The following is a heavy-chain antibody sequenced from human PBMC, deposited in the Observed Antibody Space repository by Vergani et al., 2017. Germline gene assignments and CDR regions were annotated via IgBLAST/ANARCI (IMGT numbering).Heavy chain of an antibody. CDR1: GYTFTDFF. CDR2: INPTGSR. V-gene: IGHV1-2*02. J-gene: IGHJ1*01. D-gene: IGHD6-13*01. Sequence: LVQSGPEVKEPGASVKVSCLVSGYTFTDFFLAWVRQIPGERPEWMGWINPTGSRRYAEQFEGRVTMTTDTSISTAYMELSRLRSDDTAVYYCARRIAAAGRAEYFQHWGQGTLVTVSS. CDR3: ARRIAAAGRAEYFQH.